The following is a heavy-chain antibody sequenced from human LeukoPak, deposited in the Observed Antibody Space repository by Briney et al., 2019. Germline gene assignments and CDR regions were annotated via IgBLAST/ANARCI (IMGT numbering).Heavy chain of an antibody. J-gene: IGHJ4*02. CDR3: AKDGPNRSYDY. Sequence: GGSLRLSCAASGFTFSSYGMHWVRQAPGKGLEWVAVISYDGSNEYYADSVKGRFTISRDNSKNTLYLQMNSLRAEDTVVYYCAKDGPNRSYDYWGQGTLVTVSS. V-gene: IGHV3-30*18. D-gene: IGHD1-26*01. CDR1: GFTFSSYG. CDR2: ISYDGSNE.